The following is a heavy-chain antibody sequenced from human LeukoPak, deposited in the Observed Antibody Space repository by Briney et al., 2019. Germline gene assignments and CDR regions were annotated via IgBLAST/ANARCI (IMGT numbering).Heavy chain of an antibody. CDR2: MTGPADTT. CDR1: GFNFNNFA. J-gene: IGHJ4*02. CDR3: AKGAEIDH. Sequence: GGSLRLSCAASGFNFNNFAMSWVRQAPGKGWEELSAMTGPADTTYYAESVKRRFTISRDYSKSMVFLQMNSLRVEETAIYYCAKGAEIDHWGQGTLVTVSS. V-gene: IGHV3-23*01.